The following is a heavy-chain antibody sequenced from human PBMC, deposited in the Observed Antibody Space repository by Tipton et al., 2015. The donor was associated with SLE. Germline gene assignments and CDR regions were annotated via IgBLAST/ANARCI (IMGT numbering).Heavy chain of an antibody. V-gene: IGHV4-4*07. CDR2: VYDSGYA. CDR1: GGSITTYF. D-gene: IGHD3-10*01. J-gene: IGHJ4*02. CDR3: ARGGSRGFDY. Sequence: TLSLTCSVSGGSITTYFWAWIRQPAGKGLEWIGRVYDSGYATYNPSLRNRVIMSVDTSKNQFSLKLSSVTAADTAVYYCARGGSRGFDYWGQGTLVTVSS.